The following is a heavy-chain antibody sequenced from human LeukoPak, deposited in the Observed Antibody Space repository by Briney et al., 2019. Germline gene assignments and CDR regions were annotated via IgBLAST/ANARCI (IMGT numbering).Heavy chain of an antibody. CDR1: GFTFSSFS. V-gene: IGHV3-7*01. Sequence: GGSLRLSCAASGFTFSSFSMSWVRQAPGKGLEWVANIRQDGGEKYYVDSVKGRFTISRDNAKNSLYLEMNSLRAEDTAVYYCAMPLDYFDSAGYWNYWGLGTLVTVSS. J-gene: IGHJ4*02. CDR2: IRQDGGEK. CDR3: AMPLDYFDSAGYWNY. D-gene: IGHD3-22*01.